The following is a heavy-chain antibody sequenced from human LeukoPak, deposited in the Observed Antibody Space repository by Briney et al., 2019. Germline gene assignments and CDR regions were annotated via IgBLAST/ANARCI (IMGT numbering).Heavy chain of an antibody. J-gene: IGHJ3*02. V-gene: IGHV3-74*01. CDR2: ISSDGSST. Sequence: PGGSLRLSCAASGFTFSSYWMHWVRQAPGKELVWVSRISSDGSSTSYADSVKGRFTISRDNAKNTLYLQMNSLRAEDTAVYHCARTTGSKNAFDIWGQGTIVTVSS. CDR1: GFTFSSYW. CDR3: ARTTGSKNAFDI. D-gene: IGHD1-26*01.